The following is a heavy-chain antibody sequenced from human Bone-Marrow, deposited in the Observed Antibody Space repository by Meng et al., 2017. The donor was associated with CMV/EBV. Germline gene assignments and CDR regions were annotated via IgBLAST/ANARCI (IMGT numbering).Heavy chain of an antibody. CDR2: IRDGGITT. Sequence: GGSLRLSCAASGFTFSDYYMSWIRQAPGKGLEWVSYIRDGGITTYYVDSVKGRFTISRDNAKNSLYLQMNSLRADDMAVYYCARDARSSGYEETRFDTWGQGTLVTVSS. CDR3: ARDARSSGYEETRFDT. J-gene: IGHJ5*02. D-gene: IGHD3-22*01. CDR1: GFTFSDYY. V-gene: IGHV3-11*04.